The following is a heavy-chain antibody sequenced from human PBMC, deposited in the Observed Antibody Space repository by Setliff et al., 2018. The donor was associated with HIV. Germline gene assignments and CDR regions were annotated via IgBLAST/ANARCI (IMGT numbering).Heavy chain of an antibody. CDR1: GFTFSAHQ. CDR2: IKADGTDQ. D-gene: IGHD1-1*01. Sequence: PGGSLRLSCAASGFTFSAHQMSWVRQPPGKGLEWVANIKADGTDQYYVDSVKGRFAISRDNSKNSLYLQMNSLRAGDTAVYYCARDWNGDGRSIDSWGQGTLVTVSS. CDR3: ARDWNGDGRSIDS. V-gene: IGHV3-7*03. J-gene: IGHJ5*01.